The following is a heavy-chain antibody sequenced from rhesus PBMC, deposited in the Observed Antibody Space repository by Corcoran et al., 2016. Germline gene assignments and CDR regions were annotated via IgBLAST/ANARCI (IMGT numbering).Heavy chain of an antibody. CDR3: ARGLTTEYYFDY. J-gene: IGHJ4*01. CDR2: ISYSGSS. V-gene: IGHV4-122*02. D-gene: IGHD4-17*01. CDR1: GSSISSGYG. Sequence: QVQLQESGPGLVKPSETLSLTCAVSGSSISSGYGWSWIRQPPGKGLEGLGYISYSGSSYYTPSFKSRVTISIDTSKNQFSLKLSSVTAADTAVYYCARGLTTEYYFDYWGQGVLVTVSS.